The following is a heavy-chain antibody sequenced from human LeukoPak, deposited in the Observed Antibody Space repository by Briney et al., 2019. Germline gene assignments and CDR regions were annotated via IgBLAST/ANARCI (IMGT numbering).Heavy chain of an antibody. D-gene: IGHD4-23*01. CDR3: ARTHGRTYPPFDR. J-gene: IGHJ2*01. V-gene: IGHV4-59*13. Sequence: SETLSLTCTVSGGSISSYYWSWVRQSPGKGLEWIGYIYYSGSTNCNPSLKSRVTISVDTSKNHFSLKLSSVTAADTAVYYCARTHGRTYPPFDRWGRGTLVTVSS. CDR1: GGSISSYY. CDR2: IYYSGST.